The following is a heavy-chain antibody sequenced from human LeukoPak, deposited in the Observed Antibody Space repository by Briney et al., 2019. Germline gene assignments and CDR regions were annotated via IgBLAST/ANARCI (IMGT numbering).Heavy chain of an antibody. J-gene: IGHJ6*02. CDR1: GGSMSSGGYS. Sequence: TSETLSLTCAVSGGSMSSGGYSWSWIRQPPGKGLEWVGEINHGGSTPYNHGGSTAYNPSLNSRVTISVDTSKKQFSLKMTSVTAADTAVYYCARGNRQRLSPTNYFYAMDVWGQGTTVTVSS. V-gene: IGHV4-34*01. D-gene: IGHD1-14*01. CDR2: INHGGSTPYNHGGST. CDR3: ARGNRQRLSPTNYFYAMDV.